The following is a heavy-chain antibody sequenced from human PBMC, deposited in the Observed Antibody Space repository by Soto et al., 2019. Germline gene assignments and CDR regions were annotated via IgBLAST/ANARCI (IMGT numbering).Heavy chain of an antibody. V-gene: IGHV4-39*01. CDR2: IYYSGST. CDR1: GGSISSSSYY. Sequence: SETLSLTCTVSGGSISSSSYYWGWIRQPPGKGLEWIGSIYYSGSTYYNPSLKSRVTISVDTSKNQFSLKLSSVTAADTAVYYCAVVPAAQDDWGQGTLVTVS. D-gene: IGHD2-2*01. CDR3: AVVPAAQDD. J-gene: IGHJ4*02.